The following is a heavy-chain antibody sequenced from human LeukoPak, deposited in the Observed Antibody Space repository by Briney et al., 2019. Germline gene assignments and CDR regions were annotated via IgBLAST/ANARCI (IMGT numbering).Heavy chain of an antibody. D-gene: IGHD5-18*01. J-gene: IGHJ4*02. V-gene: IGHV4-34*01. Sequence: SQTLSLTCAVYGGSFSGYYWSWIRQPPGKGLEWIGEINHSGRTNYNPSLKSRVTISVDTSKNQFSLMLSSVTAADTAVYYCARLDMVTEEKKSYFDYWGQGTLVTASS. CDR3: ARLDMVTEEKKSYFDY. CDR1: GGSFSGYY. CDR2: INHSGRT.